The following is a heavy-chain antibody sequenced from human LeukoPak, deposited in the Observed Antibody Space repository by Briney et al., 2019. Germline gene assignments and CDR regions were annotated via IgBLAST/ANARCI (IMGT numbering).Heavy chain of an antibody. V-gene: IGHV3-23*01. CDR2: ISGSGGST. Sequence: GGSLRLSCAASGFTLSSYAMSWVRQAPGKGLEWVSAISGSGGSTYYADSVKGRFTISRDNSKNTLYLQMNSLRAEDTAVYYCAKIGSGSYHAFDIWGQGTMVTVSS. D-gene: IGHD3-10*01. CDR1: GFTLSSYA. CDR3: AKIGSGSYHAFDI. J-gene: IGHJ3*02.